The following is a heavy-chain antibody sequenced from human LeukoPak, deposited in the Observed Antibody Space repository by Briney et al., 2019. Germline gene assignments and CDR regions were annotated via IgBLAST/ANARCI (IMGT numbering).Heavy chain of an antibody. J-gene: IGHJ3*02. Sequence: PSETLSLTCDVSGASISSNNWWSWVRQPPGKGLEWIGEIFHGGNTNYNPSLKSRVTISVDRSKNQFSLKLSSVTAADTAVYYCARDSPQLDAFDIWGQGTIVTVSS. CDR3: ARDSPQLDAFDI. V-gene: IGHV4-4*02. CDR1: GASISSNNW. CDR2: IFHGGNT.